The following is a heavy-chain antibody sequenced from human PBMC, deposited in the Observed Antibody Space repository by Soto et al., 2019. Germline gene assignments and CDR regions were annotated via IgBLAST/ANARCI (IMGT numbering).Heavy chain of an antibody. CDR3: ASSYGDYVHDAFDI. V-gene: IGHV3-30-3*01. CDR1: GFTFSSYA. D-gene: IGHD4-17*01. Sequence: GGSLRLSCAASGFTFSSYAMHWVRQAPGKGLEWVAVISYDGSNKYYADSVKGRFTISRDNSKNTLYLQMNSLRAEDTAVYYCASSYGDYVHDAFDIWGQGTMVTVSS. J-gene: IGHJ3*02. CDR2: ISYDGSNK.